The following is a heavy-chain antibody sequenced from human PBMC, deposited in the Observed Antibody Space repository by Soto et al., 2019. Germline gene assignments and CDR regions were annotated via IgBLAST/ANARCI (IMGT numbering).Heavy chain of an antibody. D-gene: IGHD1-1*01. J-gene: IGHJ4*02. Sequence: QVHLVQSGAEVKKPGASVKVSCKASGYTFTSYGITWVRQAPGQGLEWMGWLSAHNGNTDYAQTLQGRVIVIRDTSTSTASMELRGLISDNTAVYYCARGRYGDYWGQGALVTVSS. V-gene: IGHV1-18*01. CDR2: LSAHNGNT. CDR3: ARGRYGDY. CDR1: GYTFTSYG.